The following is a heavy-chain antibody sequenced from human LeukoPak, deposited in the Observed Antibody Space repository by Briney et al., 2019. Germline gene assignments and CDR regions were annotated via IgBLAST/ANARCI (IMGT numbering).Heavy chain of an antibody. Sequence: PGGSLRLSCAASGFTFSSYSMNWVRQAPGKGLEWVALISYDGTNTYCADSVKGRFTISRDNSKNTVYLQMKSLRTEDTAVYFCARVVATIVVDLENFQHWGQGTLVTVSS. J-gene: IGHJ1*01. V-gene: IGHV3-30*03. CDR2: ISYDGTNT. CDR1: GFTFSSYS. D-gene: IGHD5-12*01. CDR3: ARVVATIVVDLENFQH.